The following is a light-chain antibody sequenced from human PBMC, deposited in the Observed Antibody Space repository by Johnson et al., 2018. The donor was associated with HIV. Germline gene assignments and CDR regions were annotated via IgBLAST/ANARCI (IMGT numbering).Light chain of an antibody. CDR1: SSNIGNNY. CDR2: ENN. J-gene: IGLJ1*01. V-gene: IGLV1-51*02. CDR3: GTWDNSLSTGAV. Sequence: QSVLTQPPSVSAAPGQKVTISCSGSSSNIGNNYVSWYQQLPGTAPKLLIYENNKRPSGIPDRFSGSKSGTSATLALAGLQTGVEADYYCGTWDNSLSTGAVFGTATKVTVL.